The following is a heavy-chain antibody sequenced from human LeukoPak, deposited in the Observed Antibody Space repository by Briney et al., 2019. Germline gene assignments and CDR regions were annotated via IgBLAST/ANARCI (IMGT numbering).Heavy chain of an antibody. CDR2: IRDKANSYTT. D-gene: IGHD2-15*01. CDR3: VRVASLTFDY. Sequence: GGSLRLSCAASGFSFRGSAMHWVRQAPGKGLEWVGRIRDKANSYTTEYAASVKGRFTISRDDSKNSLYVQMNSLKTEDTAVYYCVRVASLTFDYWGQGALVTVSS. CDR1: GFSFRGSA. J-gene: IGHJ4*02. V-gene: IGHV3-72*01.